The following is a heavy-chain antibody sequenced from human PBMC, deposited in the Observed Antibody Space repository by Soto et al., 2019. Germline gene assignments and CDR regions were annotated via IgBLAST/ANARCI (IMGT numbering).Heavy chain of an antibody. V-gene: IGHV4-39*01. D-gene: IGHD3-3*02. Sequence: ETLSLTCTVSGGSISSSSYYWGWIRQPPGKGLEWIGSIYYSGSTYYNPSLKSRVTISVDTSKNQFSLKLSSVTAADTAVYYCGSPRIAFYNWFDPWGQGIQVTVSS. CDR1: GGSISSSSYY. CDR3: GSPRIAFYNWFDP. J-gene: IGHJ5*02. CDR2: IYYSGST.